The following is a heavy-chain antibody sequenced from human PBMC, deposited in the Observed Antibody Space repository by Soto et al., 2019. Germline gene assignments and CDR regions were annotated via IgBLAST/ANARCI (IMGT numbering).Heavy chain of an antibody. V-gene: IGHV4-39*01. CDR3: VSQRTTVPTQAYFDY. J-gene: IGHJ4*02. CDR2: VYYRGRS. Sequence: PSETLSLTCTVSGGSVTNSSYYWGWIRQSPGKGLEWIGSVYYRGRSYSKSSVKSPDTISVVTSKNRFSLSLNSVTASATAVYFCVSQRTTVPTQAYFDYWGPRALVTVSS. D-gene: IGHD4-17*01. CDR1: GGSVTNSSYY.